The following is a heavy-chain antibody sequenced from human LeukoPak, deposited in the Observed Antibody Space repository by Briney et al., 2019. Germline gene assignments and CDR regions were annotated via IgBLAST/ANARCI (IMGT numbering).Heavy chain of an antibody. CDR2: IWYDGNTK. V-gene: IGHV3-33*08. Sequence: HPGRSLKLSCAASGFTFRNLGMHWVRQAPGKGLEWLAVIWYDGNTKYYSDPVKGRFTISRDSSKNTLYLEMNSLRAEDTAVYYCARDEVITFRLFDHWGQGTLVTVSS. CDR3: ARDEVITFRLFDH. J-gene: IGHJ4*02. D-gene: IGHD1-14*01. CDR1: GFTFRNLG.